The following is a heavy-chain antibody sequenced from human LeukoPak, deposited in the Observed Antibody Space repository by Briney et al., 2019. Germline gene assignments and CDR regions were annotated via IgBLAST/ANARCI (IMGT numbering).Heavy chain of an antibody. V-gene: IGHV3-30-3*01. Sequence: SCKASGYTFTGYHMHWVRQAPGKGLEWVAVISYDGSNKYYADSVKGRFTISRDNSKNTLYLQMNSLRAEDTAVYYCARDLYEQQLGLQGYYYGMDVWGQGTTVTVSS. CDR3: ARDLYEQQLGLQGYYYGMDV. CDR1: GYTFTGYH. J-gene: IGHJ6*02. CDR2: ISYDGSNK. D-gene: IGHD6-13*01.